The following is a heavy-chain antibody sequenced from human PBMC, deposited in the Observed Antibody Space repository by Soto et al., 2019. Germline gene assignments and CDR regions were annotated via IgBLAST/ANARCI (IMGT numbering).Heavy chain of an antibody. V-gene: IGHV3-23*01. D-gene: IGHD3-10*01. CDR1: GFTFSSYA. CDR3: ANYHTNYGSGSPPNFDY. CDR2: ISGSGGST. Sequence: GGSLRLSCAASGFTFSSYAMSWVRQAPGKGLEWVSAISGSGGSTYYADSVKGRFTISRDNSKNTLYLQMNSLRAEDTAVYYCANYHTNYGSGSPPNFDYWGQGTLVTVSS. J-gene: IGHJ4*02.